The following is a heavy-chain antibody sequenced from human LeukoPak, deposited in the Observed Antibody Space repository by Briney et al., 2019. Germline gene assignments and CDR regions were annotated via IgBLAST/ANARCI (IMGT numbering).Heavy chain of an antibody. D-gene: IGHD3-3*01. Sequence: ASVKVSCKASGGTFSSYAISWVRQAPGQGLEWMGWISAYNGNTNYAQKLQGRVTMTTDTSTSTAYMELRSLRSDDTAVYYCARLLEWLDAYYYYGMDVWGQGTTVTVSS. J-gene: IGHJ6*02. CDR1: GGTFSSYA. V-gene: IGHV1-18*01. CDR2: ISAYNGNT. CDR3: ARLLEWLDAYYYYGMDV.